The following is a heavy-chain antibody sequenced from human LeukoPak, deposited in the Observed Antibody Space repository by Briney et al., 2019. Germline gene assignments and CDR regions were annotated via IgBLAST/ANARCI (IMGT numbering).Heavy chain of an antibody. CDR2: IKGDGSEK. D-gene: IGHD1-26*01. J-gene: IGHJ3*01. Sequence: GGSLRLSCAASGFTFSSYAMTWVRQAPGKGLEWVATIKGDGSEKFHVDSVKGRITISRDNANNSLSLQMNSLRVEDTAVYYCARGRSYYGDAFDVWGQGTKVTVSS. V-gene: IGHV3-7*01. CDR3: ARGRSYYGDAFDV. CDR1: GFTFSSYA.